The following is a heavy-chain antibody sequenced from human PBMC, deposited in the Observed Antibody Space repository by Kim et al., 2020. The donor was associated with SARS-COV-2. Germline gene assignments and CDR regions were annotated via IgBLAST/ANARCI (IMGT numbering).Heavy chain of an antibody. D-gene: IGHD6-13*01. CDR2: IYSTGCT. CDR1: GGSVNNNW. CDR3: ASDLALSAAGPFDY. Sequence: SETLSLTCSVSGGSVNNNWWSWIRQPAGKGLESIGRIYSTGCTTYNPSLKSRVTMSIDTSKNRFSLNLRFVTAADTAVFYCASDLALSAAGPFDYWGQG. V-gene: IGHV4-4*07. J-gene: IGHJ4*02.